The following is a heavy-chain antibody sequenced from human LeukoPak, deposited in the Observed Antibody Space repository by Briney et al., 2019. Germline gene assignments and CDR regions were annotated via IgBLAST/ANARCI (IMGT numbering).Heavy chain of an antibody. CDR3: ASSPGRGVGSSWYRVSGYFDY. D-gene: IGHD6-13*01. Sequence: PSETLSLTCTVSGVSISSSNSYWGWIRQPPGKGLEWIGSIYYSGNTYYNASLKGQVSISIDTSKNQFSLRLTSVTAADTAVYYCASSPGRGVGSSWYRVSGYFDYWGQGTLVTVSS. V-gene: IGHV4-39*07. CDR2: IYYSGNT. CDR1: GVSISSSNSY. J-gene: IGHJ4*02.